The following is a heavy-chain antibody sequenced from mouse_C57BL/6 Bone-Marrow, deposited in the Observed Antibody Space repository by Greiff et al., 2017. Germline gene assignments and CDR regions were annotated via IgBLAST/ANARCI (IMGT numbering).Heavy chain of an antibody. J-gene: IGHJ3*01. V-gene: IGHV5-17*01. CDR2: ISSGSSTI. D-gene: IGHD2-5*01. CDR3: ARHSNYQAWFAY. Sequence: EVKLVESGGGLVKPGGSLKLSCAASGFTFSDYGMHWVRQAPEKGLEWVAYISSGSSTIYYADTVKGRFTISRDNAKNTLFLQMTSLRSEDTAMYYCARHSNYQAWFAYWGQVTLVTVSA. CDR1: GFTFSDYG.